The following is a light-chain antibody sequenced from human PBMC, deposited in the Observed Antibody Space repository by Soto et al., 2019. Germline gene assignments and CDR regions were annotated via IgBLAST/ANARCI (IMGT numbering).Light chain of an antibody. CDR2: DVS. CDR3: CSYVGSFTGV. V-gene: IGLV2-11*01. CDR1: SSDVGGYNF. Sequence: SALTQPRSVSGSPGQSVTISCTGTSSDVGGYNFVSWYQQHPGKTPKLMIYDVSQRPSGVPDRFSGSKSGNTASLTISGLQAEDEADYYCCSYVGSFTGVFGGGTKLTVL. J-gene: IGLJ2*01.